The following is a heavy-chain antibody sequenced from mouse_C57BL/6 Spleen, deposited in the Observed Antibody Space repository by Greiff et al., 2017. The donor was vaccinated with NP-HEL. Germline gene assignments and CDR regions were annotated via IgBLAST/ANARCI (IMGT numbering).Heavy chain of an antibody. CDR2: ISNGGGST. Sequence: EVKLVESGGGLVQPGGSLKLSCAASGFTFSDYYMYWVRQTPEKRLEWVAYISNGGGSTYYPDTVKGRFTISRENAKNTLYLQMSRLKSEDTAMYYCARREDYDGAWFAYWGQGTLVTVSA. D-gene: IGHD2-4*01. V-gene: IGHV5-12*01. CDR1: GFTFSDYY. J-gene: IGHJ3*01. CDR3: ARREDYDGAWFAY.